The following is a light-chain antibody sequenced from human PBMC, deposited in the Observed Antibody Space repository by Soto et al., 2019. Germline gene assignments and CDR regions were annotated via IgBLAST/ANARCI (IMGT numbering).Light chain of an antibody. V-gene: IGLV2-11*01. CDR1: GSDVGCYNY. CDR2: DVI. Sequence: QSALTQPRSVSGSPGQSVTISCTGTGSDVGCYNYVSWYQQHPGRAPKLMIYDVIKRPSGVPDRFSGSKSGNTASLTISGLQAEDEADYYCCSYAGSYTYVVFGGGTKLTVL. CDR3: CSYAGSYTYVV. J-gene: IGLJ2*01.